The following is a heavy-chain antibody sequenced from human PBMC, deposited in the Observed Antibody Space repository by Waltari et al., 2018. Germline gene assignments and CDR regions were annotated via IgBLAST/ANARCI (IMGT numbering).Heavy chain of an antibody. Sequence: QVQLKESGASLLKPSETLSLICTVSGGSISGFYWSWIRQPAGRGLDWFGYIYYIGGPNYNPALTSRVTMSVETSKHQFSLKLSSVTAEDTAFYYCARGGGGDWEWFDPWGQGTLVTVSS. J-gene: IGHJ5*02. CDR2: IYYIGGP. CDR3: ARGGGGDWEWFDP. V-gene: IGHV4-59*01. D-gene: IGHD2-21*02. CDR1: GGSISGFY.